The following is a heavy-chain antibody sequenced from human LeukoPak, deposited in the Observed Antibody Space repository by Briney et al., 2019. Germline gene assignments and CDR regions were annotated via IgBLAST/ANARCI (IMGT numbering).Heavy chain of an antibody. CDR2: ISGSVDST. CDR1: GFTFSSYA. D-gene: IGHD6-6*01. V-gene: IGHV3-23*01. J-gene: IGHJ5*02. Sequence: GGSLRLSCAASGFTFSSYAMSWVRQAPGKGLEWVSAISGSVDSTYYADSVKGRFTISRDNSKNTLYLQMNSLRAEDTAVYYCARGRGSSSYNWFDPWGQGTLVTVSS. CDR3: ARGRGSSSYNWFDP.